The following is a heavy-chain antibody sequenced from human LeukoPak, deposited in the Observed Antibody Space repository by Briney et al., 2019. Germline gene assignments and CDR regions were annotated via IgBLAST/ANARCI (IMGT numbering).Heavy chain of an antibody. CDR3: ARGALEWELLGWFDP. J-gene: IGHJ5*02. V-gene: IGHV4-59*01. Sequence: SETLSLTCTVSGGSISSYYWSWIRQPPGKGLEWIGYIYYSGSTNYNPSLKSRVTISVGTSENQFSLKLSSVTAADMAVYYCARGALEWELLGWFDPWGQGTLVTVSS. CDR2: IYYSGST. D-gene: IGHD1-26*01. CDR1: GGSISSYY.